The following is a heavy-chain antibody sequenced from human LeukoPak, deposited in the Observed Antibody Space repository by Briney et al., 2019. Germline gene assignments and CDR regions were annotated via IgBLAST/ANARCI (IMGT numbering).Heavy chain of an antibody. CDR3: ARGPYSYDSSGAFDI. CDR2: ISSSGST. J-gene: IGHJ3*02. CDR1: GDSISSGDYY. Sequence: SETLSLTCTVSGDSISSGDYYWSWIRQPAVKGLEWIGRISSSGSTNYNPSPKSRVTISVDTSKNEFSLKLSSVTAADTAVYFCARGPYSYDSSGAFDIWGQGTMVTVSS. V-gene: IGHV4-61*02. D-gene: IGHD3-22*01.